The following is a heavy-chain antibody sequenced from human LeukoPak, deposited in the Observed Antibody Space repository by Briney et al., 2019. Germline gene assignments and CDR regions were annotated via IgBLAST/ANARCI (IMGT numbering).Heavy chain of an antibody. V-gene: IGHV4-30-4*08. J-gene: IGHJ5*02. CDR2: IYYSGST. CDR1: GGSISSGDYY. CDR3: VKEWSSGWYTMGFDA. D-gene: IGHD6-19*01. Sequence: PSETLSLTCTVSGGSISSGDYYWSWIRQPPGKGLEWIGYIYYSGSTYYNPSLKSRVTISVDTSKNQFSLKLSSVTAADTAVYFCVKEWSSGWYTMGFDAWGQGTLVTVSS.